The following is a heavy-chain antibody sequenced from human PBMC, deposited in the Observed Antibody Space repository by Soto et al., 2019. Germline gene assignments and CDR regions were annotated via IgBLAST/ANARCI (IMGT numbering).Heavy chain of an antibody. CDR1: GFTVCNNY. CDR3: ARDPGVNWA. V-gene: IGHV3-66*01. CDR2: MYSGGGT. J-gene: IGHJ6*04. Sequence: GGSLRLSCVASGFTVCNNYITWVRQAPGKGLEWVSNMYSGGGTYYTASVKGRFTIYRDSSTNTLYLQMDNVRAEDTAVYYCARDPGVNWAWGKGTTVTVSS. D-gene: IGHD2-8*01.